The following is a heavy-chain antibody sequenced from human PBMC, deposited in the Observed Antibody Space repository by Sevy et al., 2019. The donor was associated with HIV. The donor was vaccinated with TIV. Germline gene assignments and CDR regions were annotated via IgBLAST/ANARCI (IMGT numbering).Heavy chain of an antibody. CDR2: IHYTGST. CDR1: GGSISAYH. D-gene: IGHD5-12*01. J-gene: IGHJ5*02. V-gene: IGHV4-59*01. CDR3: ARAPPVRSGDDSLNWFAP. Sequence: SETLSLTCTVSGGSISAYHWSWIRQPPGKGLEWIGYIHYTGSTKYNPSLESRVTISVDTSKNQFSLKLISVTAADTAVYYCARAPPVRSGDDSLNWFAPWGQGTLVTVSS.